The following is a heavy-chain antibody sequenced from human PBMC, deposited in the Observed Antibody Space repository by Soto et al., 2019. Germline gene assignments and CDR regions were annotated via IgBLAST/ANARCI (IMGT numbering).Heavy chain of an antibody. CDR1: GGTFSSYA. J-gene: IGHJ6*02. D-gene: IGHD2-8*01. V-gene: IGHV1-69*13. CDR2: IIPIFGTA. CDR3: AEMMNGYYYYGMDA. Sequence: ASVKVSCKASGGTFSSYAISWVRQAPGQGLEWMGGIIPIFGTANYAQKFQGRVTITADESTSTAYMELSSLRSEDTAVYYCAEMMNGYYYYGMDAWGQGTTVTVSS.